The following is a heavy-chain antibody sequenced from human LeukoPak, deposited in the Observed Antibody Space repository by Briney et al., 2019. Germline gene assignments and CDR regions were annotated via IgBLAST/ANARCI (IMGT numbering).Heavy chain of an antibody. CDR2: IHTGGST. CDR1: GGSFSGYY. J-gene: IGHJ4*02. CDR3: ARGYSGSSQPFEY. D-gene: IGHD5-12*01. Sequence: PSETLSLTCAVYGGSFSGYYWSWIRQPPGKGLEWVSVIHTGGSTNYAGSVKDRFTISRDSSKNTLYLQMNSLRVEDTAVYYCARGYSGSSQPFEYWGQGTLVTVSS. V-gene: IGHV3-66*01.